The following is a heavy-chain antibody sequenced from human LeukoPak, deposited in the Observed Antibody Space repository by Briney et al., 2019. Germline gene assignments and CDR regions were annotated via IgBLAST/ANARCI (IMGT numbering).Heavy chain of an antibody. J-gene: IGHJ6*03. CDR3: ARDIWGGSHARSPLGYYYYYMDV. V-gene: IGHV1-69*10. Sequence: SVKVSCKASGGTFSSYAISWVRQAPGQGLEWMGGIIPIFGIANYAQKFQGRVTITADKSTSTAYIELSSLRSEDTAVYYCARDIWGGSHARSPLGYYYYYMDVWGKGTTVTVSS. D-gene: IGHD2-15*01. CDR1: GGTFSSYA. CDR2: IIPIFGIA.